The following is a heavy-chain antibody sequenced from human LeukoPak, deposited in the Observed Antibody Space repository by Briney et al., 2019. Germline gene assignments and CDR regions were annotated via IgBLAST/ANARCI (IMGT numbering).Heavy chain of an antibody. CDR3: ARQHFLYGDYQFFDY. Sequence: GASVKVSCKASGYTFTSYDINWVRQATGQGLEWMGWMNPNSGNTGYAQKFQGRVTITADGSTSTVYMELSSLRSEDTAVYYCARQHFLYGDYQFFDYWGQGTLVTVSS. CDR2: MNPNSGNT. V-gene: IGHV1-8*01. D-gene: IGHD4-17*01. J-gene: IGHJ4*02. CDR1: GYTFTSYD.